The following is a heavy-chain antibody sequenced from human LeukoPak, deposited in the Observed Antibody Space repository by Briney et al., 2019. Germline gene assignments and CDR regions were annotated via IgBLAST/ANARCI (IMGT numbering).Heavy chain of an antibody. Sequence: ASVKVSCKASGYTFTNYYMHWVRQAPGQGLEGMGIINPSDGKTSYAQKFQGRVTMTRDTSTSTVYMELSSLRSEDTAVYYCAREIGPRQLHLWGSAFDYWGRGTLVTVSS. CDR3: AREIGPRQLHLWGSAFDY. J-gene: IGHJ4*02. D-gene: IGHD5-18*01. V-gene: IGHV1-46*01. CDR1: GYTFTNYY. CDR2: INPSDGKT.